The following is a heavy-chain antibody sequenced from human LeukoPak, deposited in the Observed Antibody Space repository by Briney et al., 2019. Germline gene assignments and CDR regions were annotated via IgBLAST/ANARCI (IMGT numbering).Heavy chain of an antibody. Sequence: PSETLSLTCTVSGGSISSYYWSWIRQPPGKGLEWIGYIYYSGCTNYNPSLKSRVTISVDTSKNQFSLKLSSVTATDTAVYYCARLSPRNHFWSGLNMDVWGQGTTVTVSS. J-gene: IGHJ6*02. CDR3: ARLSPRNHFWSGLNMDV. V-gene: IGHV4-59*08. CDR1: GGSISSYY. CDR2: IYYSGCT. D-gene: IGHD3-3*01.